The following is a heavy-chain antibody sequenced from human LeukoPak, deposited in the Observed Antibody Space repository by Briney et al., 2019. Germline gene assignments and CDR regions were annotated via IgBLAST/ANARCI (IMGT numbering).Heavy chain of an antibody. V-gene: IGHV4-39*01. Sequence: SETLSLTCTVSGGSISSSSYYWGWIRQPPGKGLEWIAAIYYTGRTYYNPSLKSRVTISIDTSKNQFSLKLSSVPAADTAVYYCARLGIKYDYVWGSYRSIPYYSDYWGQGTLVTVSS. D-gene: IGHD3-16*02. CDR1: GGSISSSSYY. CDR2: IYYTGRT. CDR3: ARLGIKYDYVWGSYRSIPYYSDY. J-gene: IGHJ4*02.